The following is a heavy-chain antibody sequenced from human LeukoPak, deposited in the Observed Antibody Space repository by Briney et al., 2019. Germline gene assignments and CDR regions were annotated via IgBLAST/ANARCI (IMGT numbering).Heavy chain of an antibody. CDR1: GFTFSNYN. V-gene: IGHV3-7*01. Sequence: GGSLRLSCAASGFTFSNYNMNWVRQAPGKGLEWVANIKQDGSEKYYVDSVKGRFTISRDNAKNSLYLQMNSLRAEDTAVYYCAREYSSSWYETFDYWGQGTLVTVSS. CDR2: IKQDGSEK. D-gene: IGHD6-13*01. CDR3: AREYSSSWYETFDY. J-gene: IGHJ4*02.